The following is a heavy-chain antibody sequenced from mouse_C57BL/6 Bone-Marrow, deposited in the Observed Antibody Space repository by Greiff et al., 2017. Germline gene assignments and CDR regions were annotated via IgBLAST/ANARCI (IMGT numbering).Heavy chain of an antibody. CDR2: IYPGSGNT. J-gene: IGHJ2*01. CDR3: AGSPHYYGSSYEKYYFDY. Sequence: VQLQQSGAELVRPGASVKLSCKASGYTFTDYYINWVKQRPGQGLEWIARIYPGSGNTYYNEKFKGKATLTADKSSSTAYMQLSSLTSEDSAVYFCAGSPHYYGSSYEKYYFDYWGQGTTLTVSS. D-gene: IGHD1-1*01. V-gene: IGHV1-76*01. CDR1: GYTFTDYY.